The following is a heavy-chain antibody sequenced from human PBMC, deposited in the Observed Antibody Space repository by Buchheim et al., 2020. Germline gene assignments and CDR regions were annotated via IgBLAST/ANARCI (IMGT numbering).Heavy chain of an antibody. CDR2: IDPTDSYT. Sequence: EVQLVQSGAEVKKPGESLRISCKASGYTFTSYWISWVRHMPGKGLEWMGRIDPTDSYTNYSPPFQGHVTISADKSISIAYPQWRGLKASNTAIYYCAGMRYSGSGSYPRYWGQGTL. CDR3: AGMRYSGSGSYPRY. V-gene: IGHV5-10-1*03. D-gene: IGHD3-10*01. J-gene: IGHJ4*02. CDR1: GYTFTSYW.